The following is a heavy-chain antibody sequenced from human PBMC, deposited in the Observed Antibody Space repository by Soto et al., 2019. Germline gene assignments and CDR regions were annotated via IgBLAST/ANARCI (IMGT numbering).Heavy chain of an antibody. Sequence: SETLSLTCTVSGGSISSYYWSWFRQPPGKGLEWIGYIYYSGSTNYNPSLKSRVTISVDTSKNQFSLKLTSVTAADTAVYYCARFVPCGDGSCALAYWGQGALVTVSS. D-gene: IGHD2-15*01. CDR3: ARFVPCGDGSCALAY. J-gene: IGHJ4*02. CDR1: GGSISSYY. V-gene: IGHV4-59*12. CDR2: IYYSGST.